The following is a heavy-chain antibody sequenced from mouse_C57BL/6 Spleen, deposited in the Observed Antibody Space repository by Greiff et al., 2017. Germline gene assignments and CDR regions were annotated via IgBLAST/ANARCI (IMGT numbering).Heavy chain of an antibody. CDR3: ANYYGSRYSAMDY. CDR1: GYAFSSSW. J-gene: IGHJ4*01. Sequence: QVQLQQSGPELVKPGASVKISCKASGYAFSSSWMNWVKQRPGKGLEWIGRISPGDGDTNYNGKFKGKATLTADKASSTAYMQLSSLTSEDSAVYFCANYYGSRYSAMDYWGQGTSVTVS. CDR2: ISPGDGDT. D-gene: IGHD1-1*01. V-gene: IGHV1-82*01.